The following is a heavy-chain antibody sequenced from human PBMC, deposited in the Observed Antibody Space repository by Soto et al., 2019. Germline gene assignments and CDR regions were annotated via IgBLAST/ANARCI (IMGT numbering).Heavy chain of an antibody. D-gene: IGHD3-10*01. Sequence: PSVTLSLTCAVDGGSVSGYYWSWIRQPPGKGLEWIGAINHSGSTNYNPSLQSRLTISVDTYKNQLSLKLSSVTAADTAVYYCARRSMVLGKGYYYYGMDVWGQGTTVTVSS. CDR2: INHSGST. J-gene: IGHJ6*02. CDR3: ARRSMVLGKGYYYYGMDV. CDR1: GGSVSGYY. V-gene: IGHV4-34*01.